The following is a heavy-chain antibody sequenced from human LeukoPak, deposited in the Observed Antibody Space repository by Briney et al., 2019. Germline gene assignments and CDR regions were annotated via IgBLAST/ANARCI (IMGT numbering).Heavy chain of an antibody. V-gene: IGHV4-34*01. CDR2: VYHSGST. CDR3: AREKFLGRLTRVLDT. CDR1: NGSFTEF. Sequence: SETLSLTCVVNNGSFTEFWSWIRQPPGKGLEWIVEVYHSGSTNYNPSLKSRLSISTDMSKKQFSLKLNSVTAADTAVYYCAREKFLGRLTRVLDTWGQGTLVTVSS. D-gene: IGHD3-3*01. J-gene: IGHJ5*02.